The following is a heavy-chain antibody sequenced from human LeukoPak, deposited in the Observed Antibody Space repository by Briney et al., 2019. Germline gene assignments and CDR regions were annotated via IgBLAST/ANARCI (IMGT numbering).Heavy chain of an antibody. CDR3: ARHLRVTANPFDY. CDR2: IHYSGST. J-gene: IGHJ4*02. V-gene: IGHV4-59*08. D-gene: IGHD2-21*02. Sequence: PSETLSLTCTVSGGSISSYYWSWIRQPPGKGLEWIGYIHYSGSTNYNPSLKSRVTISVDTSKNQFSLKLSSVTAADTAVYYCARHLRVTANPFDYWGQGTLVTVSS. CDR1: GGSISSYY.